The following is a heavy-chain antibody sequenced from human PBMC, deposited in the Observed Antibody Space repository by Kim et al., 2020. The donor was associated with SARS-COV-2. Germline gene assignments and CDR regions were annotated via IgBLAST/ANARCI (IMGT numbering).Heavy chain of an antibody. D-gene: IGHD2-2*02. V-gene: IGHV4-34*01. CDR2: INHSGST. CDR3: ARERRAYCSSTSCYTAGDIDY. J-gene: IGHJ4*02. Sequence: SETLSLTCAVYGGSFSGYYWSWIRQPPGKGLEWIGEINHSGSTNYNPSLKSRVTISVDTSKNQFSLKLSSVTAADTAVYYCARERRAYCSSTSCYTAGDIDYWGQGTLVTVSS. CDR1: GGSFSGYY.